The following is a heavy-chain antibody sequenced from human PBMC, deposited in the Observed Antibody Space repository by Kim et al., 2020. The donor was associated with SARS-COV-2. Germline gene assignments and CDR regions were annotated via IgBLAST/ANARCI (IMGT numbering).Heavy chain of an antibody. D-gene: IGHD3-9*01. Sequence: ASVKVSCKASGYTFTSYYMHWVRQAPGQGLEWMGIINPSGGSTSYAQKFQGRVTMTRDTSTSTVYMELSSLRSEDTAVYYCARDKVGGHLGPDDYDILTGSATAYYYYGMDVWGQGTTVTVSS. CDR1: GYTFTSYY. CDR3: ARDKVGGHLGPDDYDILTGSATAYYYYGMDV. CDR2: INPSGGST. V-gene: IGHV1-46*01. J-gene: IGHJ6*02.